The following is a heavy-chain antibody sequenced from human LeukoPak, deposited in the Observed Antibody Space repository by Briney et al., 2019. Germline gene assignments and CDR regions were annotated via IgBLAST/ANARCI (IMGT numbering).Heavy chain of an antibody. D-gene: IGHD2-2*01. J-gene: IGHJ5*02. CDR2: IYHSGST. Sequence: SETLSLTCTVSGGPISSGGYYWSWIRQPPGKGLEWIGYIYHSGSTYYNPSLKSRVTISVDRSKNQFSLKLSSVTAADTAVYYCARALGPDIVVVPAAIWFDPWGQGTLVTVSS. V-gene: IGHV4-30-2*01. CDR1: GGPISSGGYY. CDR3: ARALGPDIVVVPAAIWFDP.